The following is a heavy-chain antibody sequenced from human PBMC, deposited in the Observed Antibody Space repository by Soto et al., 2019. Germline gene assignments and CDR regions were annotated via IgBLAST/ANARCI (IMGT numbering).Heavy chain of an antibody. CDR2: IIPILGIA. J-gene: IGHJ5*02. V-gene: IGHV1-69*08. CDR1: GGTFSSYT. D-gene: IGHD2-2*01. Sequence: QVQLVQSGAEVKKPGSSVKVSCKASGGTFSSYTISWVRQAPGQGLEWMGRIIPILGIANYAQKFQGRVTITADKSTSTACMELSSLRSEDTAVYYCAGEGIVVVRAAIRWFDPWGQGSLVTV. CDR3: AGEGIVVVRAAIRWFDP.